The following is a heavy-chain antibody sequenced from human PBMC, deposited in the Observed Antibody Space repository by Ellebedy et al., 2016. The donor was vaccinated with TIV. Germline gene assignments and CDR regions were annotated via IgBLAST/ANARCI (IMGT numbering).Heavy chain of an antibody. D-gene: IGHD2-2*01. J-gene: IGHJ6*04. V-gene: IGHV3-30-3*01. CDR3: ARERRYCSSTSCSDV. CDR1: GFTFSSYA. CDR2: ISYDGSNK. Sequence: GESLKISXAASGFTFSSYAMHWVRQAPGKGLEWVAVISYDGSNKYYADSVKGRFTISRDNSKNTLYLQMNSLRAEDTAVYYCARERRYCSSTSCSDVWGKGTTVTVSS.